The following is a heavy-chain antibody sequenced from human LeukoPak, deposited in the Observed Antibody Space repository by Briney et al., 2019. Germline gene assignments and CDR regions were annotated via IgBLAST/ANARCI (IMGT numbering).Heavy chain of an antibody. CDR1: GFTFSSYS. V-gene: IGHV3-48*01. J-gene: IGHJ4*02. Sequence: GGSLKLSCVASGFTFSSYSMNWVRQAPGKGLEWVSYITRSSSAKFYADSVKGRFTISRDNAENLLYLQMNSLRAEDTAVYYCTRDQEGSDYWGQGTLVTVSS. CDR3: TRDQEGSDY. CDR2: ITRSSSAK.